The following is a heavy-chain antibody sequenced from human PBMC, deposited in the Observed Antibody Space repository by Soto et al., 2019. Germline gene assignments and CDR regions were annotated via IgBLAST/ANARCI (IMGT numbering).Heavy chain of an antibody. J-gene: IGHJ6*02. Sequence: VGSLRLSGAASGFTFSSYGMHWVRQAPGKGLEWVAVISYDGRNKYYADAVKGRFTISRDNSKNTLYLQMSSLRAEDTAVYYCVKDGSSGWPYFYDMDVWGQGTTVTVSS. CDR3: VKDGSSGWPYFYDMDV. CDR1: GFTFSSYG. V-gene: IGHV3-30*18. CDR2: ISYDGRNK. D-gene: IGHD6-19*01.